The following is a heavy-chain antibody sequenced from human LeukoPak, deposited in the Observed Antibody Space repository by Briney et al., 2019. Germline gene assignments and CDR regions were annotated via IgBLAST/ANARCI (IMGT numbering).Heavy chain of an antibody. CDR3: ARVNGWQPLYFDH. CDR1: GGSISSYY. V-gene: IGHV4-59*08. J-gene: IGHJ4*02. D-gene: IGHD4-17*01. Sequence: SETLSLTCTVSGGSISSYYWSWIRQPPGKGLEWIGYIYYSGSTNYNPSLKSRVTISVDTSKNQFSLKLSSVTAADTAVYYCARVNGWQPLYFDHWGQGTLVTVSS. CDR2: IYYSGST.